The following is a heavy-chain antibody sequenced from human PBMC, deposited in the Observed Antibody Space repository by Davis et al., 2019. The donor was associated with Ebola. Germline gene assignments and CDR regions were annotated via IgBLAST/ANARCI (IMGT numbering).Heavy chain of an antibody. Sequence: GESLKISCVASGFTFSSYSINWVRQAPGKGLEWVSYIIRTSSAIYYADSVKGRFTISRDNAKNSVYLEMNSLRDEDTAVYYCATVSPGRGEYYCDYWGQGTLVTVSS. CDR3: ATVSPGRGEYYCDY. V-gene: IGHV3-48*02. CDR2: IIRTSSAI. CDR1: GFTFSSYS. J-gene: IGHJ4*02. D-gene: IGHD7-27*01.